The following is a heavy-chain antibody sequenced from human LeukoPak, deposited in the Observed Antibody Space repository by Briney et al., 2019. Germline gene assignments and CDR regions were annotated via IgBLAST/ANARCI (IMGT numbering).Heavy chain of an antibody. Sequence: GGSLRLSCAASGFTFSSYGMHWVRQAPGKGLEWVSTISNSDDSTYYADSVKGRFTISRDNSENTLYLQMNSLRAEDTAVYYCARRAGAYSHPYDYWGQGTLVTVSS. CDR2: ISNSDDST. CDR3: ARRAGAYSHPYDY. J-gene: IGHJ4*02. CDR1: GFTFSSYG. V-gene: IGHV3-23*01. D-gene: IGHD4/OR15-4a*01.